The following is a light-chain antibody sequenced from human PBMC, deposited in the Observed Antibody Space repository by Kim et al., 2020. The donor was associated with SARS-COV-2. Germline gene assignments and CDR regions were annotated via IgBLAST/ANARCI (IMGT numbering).Light chain of an antibody. J-gene: IGLJ2*01. V-gene: IGLV3-1*01. CDR2: QDS. Sequence: SYELTQPPSVSVSTGQTASITCSGDKLGDKYACWYQQKPGQSPVLVIHQDSKRPSGIPERFFGSNSGNTATLTICGTQAMAEADYSCQAWDSSTEVGFGG. CDR1: KLGDKY. CDR3: QAWDSSTEVG.